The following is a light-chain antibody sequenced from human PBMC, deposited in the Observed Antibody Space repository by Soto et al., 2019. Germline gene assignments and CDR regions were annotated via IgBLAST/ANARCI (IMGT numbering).Light chain of an antibody. CDR3: QKYNSALTWT. V-gene: IGKV1-27*01. CDR2: GAS. J-gene: IGKJ1*01. Sequence: DIQMTQSPSSLSASVGDRVTITCRASQGISNYLAWYQHKPGKVPKLLIYGASTLQSGVPSRFSGSGSGTDFTLTVSSLQPEDVATYYCQKYNSALTWTFGQGTKVEIK. CDR1: QGISNY.